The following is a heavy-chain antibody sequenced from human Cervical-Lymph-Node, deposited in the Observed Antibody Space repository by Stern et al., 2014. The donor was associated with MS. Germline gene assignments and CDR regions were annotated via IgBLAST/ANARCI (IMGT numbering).Heavy chain of an antibody. CDR2: IHYSGTT. J-gene: IGHJ4*02. V-gene: IGHV4-30-4*01. Sequence: QLQLQESGPGLVKPSQTLSLTCAVSGGSISSGEYYWSWLRQSPGKGLEWICYIHYSGTTYYNPSLKSRVSMSVDTSKNQFSLKLSSVTAADTAVYYCSRDADAYSLVFGYWGRGTLVTVSS. CDR3: SRDADAYSLVFGY. D-gene: IGHD5-24*01. CDR1: GGSISSGEYY.